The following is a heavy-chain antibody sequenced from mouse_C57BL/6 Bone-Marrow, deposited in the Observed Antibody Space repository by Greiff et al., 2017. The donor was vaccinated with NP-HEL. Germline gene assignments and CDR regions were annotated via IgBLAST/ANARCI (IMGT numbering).Heavy chain of an antibody. Sequence: VQLQQSGAELARPGASVKMSCKASGYTFTSYTMPWVNQRPGQGLEWIGYINPSSGYPKFNQKFKDQATLSVDKSSSTAYMQLSSLTSEDSAVYYCARKYSYYFDDWGQGTTLTVSS. V-gene: IGHV1-4*01. CDR2: INPSSGYP. CDR3: ARKYSYYFDD. CDR1: GYTFTSYT. D-gene: IGHD5-1-1*01. J-gene: IGHJ2*01.